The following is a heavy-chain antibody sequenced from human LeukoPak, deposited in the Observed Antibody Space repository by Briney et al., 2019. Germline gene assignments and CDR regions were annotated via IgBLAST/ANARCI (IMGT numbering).Heavy chain of an antibody. J-gene: IGHJ4*02. CDR2: INPSGGST. Sequence: GASVKVSCKASGYTFTSYYMRWVRQAPGQGLEWMGIINPSGGSTSYAQKFQGRVTMTRDMSTSTVYMELSSLRSEDTAVYYCARAPDYGDYERYYFDYWGQGTLVTVSS. D-gene: IGHD4-17*01. CDR3: ARAPDYGDYERYYFDY. CDR1: GYTFTSYY. V-gene: IGHV1-46*01.